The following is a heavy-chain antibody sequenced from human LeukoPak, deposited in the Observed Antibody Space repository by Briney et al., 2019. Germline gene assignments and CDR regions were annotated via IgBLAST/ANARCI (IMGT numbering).Heavy chain of an antibody. CDR3: TAPPNWKYRYYMDV. V-gene: IGHV3-15*01. D-gene: IGHD1-7*01. J-gene: IGHJ6*03. CDR1: GFTFSNAW. CDR2: IKSKTDGGTT. Sequence: PGGSLRLPCAASGFTFSNAWMSWVRQAPGKGLEWVGRIKSKTDGGTTDYAAPVKARFTISRDDSKNTLYLQMNSLKTEDTAVYYCTAPPNWKYRYYMDVWGKGTTVTVSS.